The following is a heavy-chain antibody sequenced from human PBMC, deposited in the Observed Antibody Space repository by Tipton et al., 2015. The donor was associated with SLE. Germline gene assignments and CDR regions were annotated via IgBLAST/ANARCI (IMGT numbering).Heavy chain of an antibody. CDR1: GGSISSSSYY. CDR2: IYYSGST. V-gene: IGHV4-39*01. Sequence: TLSLTCTVSGGSISSSSYYWGWIRQPPGKGLEWIGSIYYSGSTYYNPSLKSRVTISVDTSKNQFSLELNSVTAADTAVYYCARPGYSSSHDAFDIWGLGTVVTVSS. D-gene: IGHD6-6*01. CDR3: ARPGYSSSHDAFDI. J-gene: IGHJ3*02.